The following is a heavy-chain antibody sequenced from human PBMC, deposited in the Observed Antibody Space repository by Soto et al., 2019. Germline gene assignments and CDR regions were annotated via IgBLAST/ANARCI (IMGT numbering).Heavy chain of an antibody. V-gene: IGHV5-10-1*03. CDR3: ARTAGTTGWFDP. J-gene: IGHJ5*02. CDR2: IDPSDSYT. D-gene: IGHD1-7*01. CDR1: GYSFSSYW. Sequence: EVQLVQSGAEVKKPGESLRISCKGSGYSFSSYWISWVRQMPGKGLEWMGRIDPSDSYTNYSPSFQGHVTISADKSISNAYLQWSSLKASDTAMYCCARTAGTTGWFDPWGQGTLVTVSS.